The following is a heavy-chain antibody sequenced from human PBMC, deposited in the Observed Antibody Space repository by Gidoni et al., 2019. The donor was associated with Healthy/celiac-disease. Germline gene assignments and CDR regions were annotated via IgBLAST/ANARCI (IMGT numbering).Heavy chain of an antibody. Sequence: EVQLVESGGGLVQPGGSRRLSWAASGFTFSSYWMSLVRQAPGKGLEWVANIKQDGSEKYYVDSVKGRFTISRDNAKTSLYLQMNSLRAEDTAVYYCARERRSYCSGGSCYSGGDAFDIWGPRDNGHRLF. CDR3: ARERRSYCSGGSCYSGGDAFDI. V-gene: IGHV3-7*03. D-gene: IGHD2-15*01. CDR1: GFTFSSYW. CDR2: IKQDGSEK. J-gene: IGHJ3*02.